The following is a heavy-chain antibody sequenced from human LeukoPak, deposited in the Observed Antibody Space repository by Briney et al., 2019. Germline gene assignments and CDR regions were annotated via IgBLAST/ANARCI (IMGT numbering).Heavy chain of an antibody. CDR2: IYHSGNT. D-gene: IGHD3-22*01. CDR3: ARSLGEYYDSSGYLDY. CDR1: GGSFSGNY. Sequence: SETLSLTCAVYGGSFSGNYWGWIRQPPGKGLEWIGSIYHSGNTFHNPSLKSRVTISVDTSKNQFSLNLSSVTAADTAVYYCARSLGEYYDSSGYLDYWGQGTLVTVSS. J-gene: IGHJ4*02. V-gene: IGHV4-38-2*01.